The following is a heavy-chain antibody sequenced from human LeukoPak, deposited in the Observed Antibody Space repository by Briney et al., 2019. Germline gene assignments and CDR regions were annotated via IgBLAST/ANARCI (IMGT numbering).Heavy chain of an antibody. J-gene: IGHJ4*02. D-gene: IGHD3-3*01. CDR3: ARTGTRFLEWLFQYYFDY. V-gene: IGHV1-2*02. CDR2: INPNSGGT. CDR1: GXTFTGXY. Sequence: KVSXKAXGXTFTGXYMHWVRQAPGQGLEWMGWINPNSGGTNYAQKFQGRVTMTRDTSISTAYMELSRLRSDDTAVYYCARTGTRFLEWLFQYYFDYWGQGTLVTVSS.